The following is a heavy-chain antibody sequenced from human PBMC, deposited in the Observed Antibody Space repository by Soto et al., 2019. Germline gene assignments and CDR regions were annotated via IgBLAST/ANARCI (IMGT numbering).Heavy chain of an antibody. V-gene: IGHV4-61*03. CDR3: AREWCLLPYYVMNV. CDR2: ISDAGRT. J-gene: IGHJ6*02. Sequence: SETLSLTCIASGNTLTSDSYYWTRLRQPPGRGLEWNGYISDAGRTRYNPSLQSRVTISVDTSKNDFSLNLSSVNAADRAVYFGAREWCLLPYYVMNVWGHGTAVTVSS. D-gene: IGHD2-15*01. CDR1: GNTLTSDSYY.